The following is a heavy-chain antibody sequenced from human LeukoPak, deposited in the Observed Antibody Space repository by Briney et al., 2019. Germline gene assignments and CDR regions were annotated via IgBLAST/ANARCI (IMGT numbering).Heavy chain of an antibody. CDR2: IIPIFGTA. Sequence: ASVKVSCKASGGTFNSYAISWVRQAPGQGLEWMGGIIPIFGTANYAQKFQGRVTITADKSTSAAYMELSSLRSEDTAVYYCARDRGDIVVVPAAIWFDPWGQGTLVTVSS. CDR3: ARDRGDIVVVPAAIWFDP. V-gene: IGHV1-69*06. CDR1: GGTFNSYA. J-gene: IGHJ5*02. D-gene: IGHD2-2*01.